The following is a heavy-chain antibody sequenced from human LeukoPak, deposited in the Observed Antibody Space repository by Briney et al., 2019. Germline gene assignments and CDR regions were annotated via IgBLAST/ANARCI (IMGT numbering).Heavy chain of an antibody. CDR3: AKDIYYYDSSGDPLFDY. D-gene: IGHD3-22*01. J-gene: IGHJ4*02. V-gene: IGHV3-23*01. CDR1: GVIFSSYW. CDR2: ISGSGGST. Sequence: PGGSLRLSCAASGVIFSSYWMSWVRQAPGKGLEWVSAISGSGGSTYYADSVKGRFTISRDNSKNTLYLQMNSLRAEDTAVYYCAKDIYYYDSSGDPLFDYWGQGTLVTVSS.